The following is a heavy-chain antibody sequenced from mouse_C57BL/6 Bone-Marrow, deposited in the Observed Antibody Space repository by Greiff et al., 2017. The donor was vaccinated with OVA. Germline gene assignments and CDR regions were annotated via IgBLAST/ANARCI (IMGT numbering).Heavy chain of an antibody. V-gene: IGHV1-81*01. CDR1: GYPFTSYG. D-gene: IGHD4-1*01. CDR2: IYPRSGNT. J-gene: IGHJ1*03. Sequence: VQLQQSGAELARPGASVKLSCKASGYPFTSYGISWVKQRTGQGLEWIGEIYPRSGNTYYNEKFKGKATLTADKSSSTAYMELRSLTSEDSAVYFCARDWVWYFDVWGTGTTVTVSS. CDR3: ARDWVWYFDV.